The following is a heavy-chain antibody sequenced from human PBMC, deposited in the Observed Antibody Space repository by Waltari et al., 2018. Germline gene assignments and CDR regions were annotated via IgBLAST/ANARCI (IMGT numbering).Heavy chain of an antibody. Sequence: EVQLLESGGGLVQPGGSLRLSCAASGFTFSSYAMSWVRQAPGKGLGWVSVIYGGGSSTYYADSVKGRLTISRDNSKNTLYLQMNSLRAEDTAVYYCAKVNGDYGYFDLWGRGTLVTVSS. CDR1: GFTFSSYA. D-gene: IGHD4-17*01. J-gene: IGHJ2*01. CDR3: AKVNGDYGYFDL. V-gene: IGHV3-23*03. CDR2: IYGGGSST.